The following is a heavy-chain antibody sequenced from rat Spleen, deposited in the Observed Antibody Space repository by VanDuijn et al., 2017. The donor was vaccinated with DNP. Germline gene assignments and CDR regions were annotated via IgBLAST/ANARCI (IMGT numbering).Heavy chain of an antibody. D-gene: IGHD1-1*01. CDR3: ARHTTVVEVMDA. CDR1: GFTFSDYY. Sequence: EVLLVESDGGLVQPGRSLKLSCAVSGFTFSDYYMAWVRQAPAKGLEWVATISYNGGTPYYRDSVKGRFTISRDNAQSTLYLQMDSLRSEDTATYYCARHTTVVEVMDAWGQGASVTVSS. CDR2: ISYNGGTP. J-gene: IGHJ4*01. V-gene: IGHV5-7*01.